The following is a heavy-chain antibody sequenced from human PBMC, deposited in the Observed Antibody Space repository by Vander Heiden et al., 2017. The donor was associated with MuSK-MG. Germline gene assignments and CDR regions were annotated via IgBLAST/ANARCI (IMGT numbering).Heavy chain of an antibody. V-gene: IGHV3-15*02. Sequence: EVQLLDSGGALVKPGGSLRLSCAASALPLSRAGVNWVRQAPGKGLEWVGRIKGRSDGGTRDYAAPVKGRINISRDYSKNTLYLQLSSLKTEDTGVDYCSAWTGKSDFDY. J-gene: IGHJ4*01. CDR2: IKGRSDGGTR. CDR1: ALPLSRAG. CDR3: SAWTGKSDFDY.